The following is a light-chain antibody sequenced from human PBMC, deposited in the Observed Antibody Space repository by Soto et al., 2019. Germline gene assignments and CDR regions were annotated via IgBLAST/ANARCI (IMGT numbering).Light chain of an antibody. CDR2: DTN. CDR1: TGAVTTGHW. CDR3: LLIYENVGEV. V-gene: IGLV7-46*01. J-gene: IGLJ1*01. Sequence: QAVVTQEPSLTVSPGGTVTLTCASSTGAVTTGHWPHWFQQKPGQTPTTLIYDTNNRHSWTPARFSGYHLGGKAALTLADAQPEDEADYYCLLIYENVGEVFGAGTKVTVL.